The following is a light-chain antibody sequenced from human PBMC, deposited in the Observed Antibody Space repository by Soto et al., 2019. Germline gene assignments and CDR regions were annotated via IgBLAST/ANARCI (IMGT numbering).Light chain of an antibody. V-gene: IGKV4-1*01. CDR3: QHFFSPPSP. Sequence: DIVMTQSPDSLAVSLGERATINCKSSQSLLANCNNKNCLAWYQHKPGQPPKMLILWASTRESGVPDRFSGSGSGTDFTLTISRLQAEDAAVYYWQHFFSPPSPFGQGNKLEIK. CDR1: QSLLANCNNKNC. J-gene: IGKJ2*01. CDR2: WAS.